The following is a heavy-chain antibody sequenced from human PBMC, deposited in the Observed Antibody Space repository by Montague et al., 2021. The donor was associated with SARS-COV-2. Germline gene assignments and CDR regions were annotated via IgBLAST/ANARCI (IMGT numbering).Heavy chain of an antibody. CDR3: ARGVTMIVVVMRYNWFDP. D-gene: IGHD3-22*01. V-gene: IGHV4-39*01. J-gene: IGHJ5*02. CDR2: IYYSGST. Sequence: SETLSLTCTVSGGSISSSSYYWGWLRQPPGKGLEWIGSIYYSGSTYYNPSLKSRVTISVDTSKNQFSLKLSSVTAADTAVYYCARGVTMIVVVMRYNWFDPWGQGTLVTVSS. CDR1: GGSISSSSYY.